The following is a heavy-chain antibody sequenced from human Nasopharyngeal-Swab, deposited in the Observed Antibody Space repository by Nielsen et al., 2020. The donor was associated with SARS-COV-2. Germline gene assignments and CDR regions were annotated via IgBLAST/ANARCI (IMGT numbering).Heavy chain of an antibody. Sequence: ASVKVSCKASGYTFTSYGISWVRQAPGQGLEWMGWISAYNGNTNYAQKLQGRVTMTTDTSTSTAYMELRSLRSDDTAMYYCARDIKVLWWSADVGLDYWGQGTLVTVSS. J-gene: IGHJ4*02. CDR2: ISAYNGNT. D-gene: IGHD2-21*01. CDR3: ARDIKVLWWSADVGLDY. V-gene: IGHV1-18*01. CDR1: GYTFTSYG.